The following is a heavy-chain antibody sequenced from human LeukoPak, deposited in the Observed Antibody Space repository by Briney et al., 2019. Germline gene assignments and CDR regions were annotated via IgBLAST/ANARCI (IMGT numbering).Heavy chain of an antibody. Sequence: GGSLRLSCAASGFTLSSYSFNWVRQAPGKGLEWISYISHGSTRIFYADFVEGRFTVSRDDAKDALYLQMNSLRAEDTAVYYCGRDVGYGYAMDSWGQGTLVTVSS. V-gene: IGHV3-48*01. CDR3: GRDVGYGYAMDS. D-gene: IGHD5-18*01. CDR2: ISHGSTRI. CDR1: GFTLSSYS. J-gene: IGHJ4*02.